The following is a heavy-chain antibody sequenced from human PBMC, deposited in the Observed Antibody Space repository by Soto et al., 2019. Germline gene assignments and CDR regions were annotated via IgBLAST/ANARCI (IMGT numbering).Heavy chain of an antibody. J-gene: IGHJ4*02. CDR1: GGSISSSSYH. Sequence: SETLSLTCTVSGGSISSSSYHWGWIRQPPGKGLEWIGGIYYSGSTYYNPSLKSRVTISVDTSKNQFSLKLTSVTAADTAVYYCARHPQWLVHFDYWGQGTLVTVSS. V-gene: IGHV4-39*01. CDR2: IYYSGST. CDR3: ARHPQWLVHFDY. D-gene: IGHD6-19*01.